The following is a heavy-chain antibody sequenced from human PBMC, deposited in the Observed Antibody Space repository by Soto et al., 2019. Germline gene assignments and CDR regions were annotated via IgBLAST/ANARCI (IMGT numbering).Heavy chain of an antibody. J-gene: IGHJ4*02. D-gene: IGHD3-10*01. CDR2: INAGNGHT. V-gene: IGHV1-3*01. CDR3: ARGIWTMTRGAYYFDD. Sequence: ASVKVSCKASGYTFTNHAMQWVRQAPGQRLEWMGWINAGNGHTKYSQRFHDRLIITRDTSASTAYMELSSLRSEDTAVYYCARGIWTMTRGAYYFDDWGPGTLVTVSS. CDR1: GYTFTNHA.